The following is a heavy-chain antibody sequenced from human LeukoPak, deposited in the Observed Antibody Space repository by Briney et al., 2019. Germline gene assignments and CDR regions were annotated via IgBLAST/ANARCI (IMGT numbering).Heavy chain of an antibody. CDR3: AKKGLTVTTYYFDY. Sequence: PGGSLRLSWAASGFTVSSNYMSWVRQAPGKGLGWGSVIYIVGETYYADAVRGRLTSSRDSSKKTLYLQMNSLRADDTAVYYCAKKGLTVTTYYFDYWGQGTLVTVSS. J-gene: IGHJ4*02. CDR2: IYIVGET. CDR1: GFTVSSNY. V-gene: IGHV3-53*01. D-gene: IGHD4-17*01.